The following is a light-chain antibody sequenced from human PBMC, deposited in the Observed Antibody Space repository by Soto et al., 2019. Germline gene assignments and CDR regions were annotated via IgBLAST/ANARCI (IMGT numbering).Light chain of an antibody. CDR2: EGS. V-gene: IGLV2-23*01. Sequence: QSVLTQPASVSGSPGQSITISCTGTSSDVGTYNLVSWYQQHPGKAPKVMIYEGSKRPSGVSNRFSGSKSGNTASLTISGLQAEDEADYYCCSFAGRSSYVFATGTKLTVL. CDR3: CSFAGRSSYV. J-gene: IGLJ1*01. CDR1: SSDVGTYNL.